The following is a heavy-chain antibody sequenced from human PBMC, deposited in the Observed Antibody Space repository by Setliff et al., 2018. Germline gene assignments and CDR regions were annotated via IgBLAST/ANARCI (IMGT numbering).Heavy chain of an antibody. CDR2: INAGNGIT. J-gene: IGHJ5*02. D-gene: IGHD1-7*01. CDR3: ARDQFRNSGGLYS. CDR1: GYTFSTYA. Sequence: GASVKVSCKASGYTFSTYAIHWVRQAHGQRPDWMGWINAGNGITKYSQKFQGRVTITRDTSASTAYMELSSLRSDDTAVYYCARDQFRNSGGLYSWGQGTLVTVSS. V-gene: IGHV1-3*01.